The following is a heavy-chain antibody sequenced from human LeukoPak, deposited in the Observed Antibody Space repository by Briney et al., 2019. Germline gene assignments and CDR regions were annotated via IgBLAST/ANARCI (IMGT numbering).Heavy chain of an antibody. CDR3: ARTYYGSGSYLQYYYYGMDV. CDR2: IYYSGST. D-gene: IGHD3-10*01. CDR1: GGSISSYY. J-gene: IGHJ6*02. V-gene: IGHV4-59*08. Sequence: PSETLSLTCTVSGGSISSYYWSWIRQPPGKGLEWIGYIYYSGSTNYNPSLKSRVTISVDTSKNQFSLKLSSVTAAVTAVYYCARTYYGSGSYLQYYYYGMDVWGQGTTVTVSS.